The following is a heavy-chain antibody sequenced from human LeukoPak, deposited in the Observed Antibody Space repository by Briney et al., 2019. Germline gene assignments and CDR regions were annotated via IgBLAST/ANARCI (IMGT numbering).Heavy chain of an antibody. J-gene: IGHJ3*02. CDR2: ISYDGSNK. V-gene: IGHV3-30*04. CDR3: ARLTEGDAFDI. CDR1: GFTFSSYA. Sequence: GGSLRLSCAASGFTFSSYAMHWVRQAPGKGLEWVAVISYDGSNKYYADSVKGRFTISRNNSKNTLYLQMNSLRAEDTAVYYCARLTEGDAFDIWGQGTMVTVSS. D-gene: IGHD4/OR15-4a*01.